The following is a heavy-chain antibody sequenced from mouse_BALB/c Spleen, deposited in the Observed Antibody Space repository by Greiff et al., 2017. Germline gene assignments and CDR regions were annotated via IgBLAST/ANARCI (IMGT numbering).Heavy chain of an antibody. J-gene: IGHJ4*01. Sequence: EVKLMESGGGLVKPGGSLKLSCAASGFTFSSYAMSWVRQSPEKRLEWVAEISSGGSYTYYPDTVTGRFTISRDHAKNTLYLEMSSLRSEDTAMYYCARDRDADYAMDYWGQGTSVTVSS. CDR1: GFTFSSYA. CDR3: ARDRDADYAMDY. V-gene: IGHV5-9-4*01. D-gene: IGHD3-1*01. CDR2: ISSGGSYT.